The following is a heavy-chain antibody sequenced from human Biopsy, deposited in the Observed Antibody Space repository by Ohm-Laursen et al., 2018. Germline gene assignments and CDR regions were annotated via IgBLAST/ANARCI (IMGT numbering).Heavy chain of an antibody. Sequence: GATVKISCKASGGTFNNYAISWVRQAPGPGLEWMGGISPVFGAVKYAEKFRGRLTITADEFMSTAYMELSSLRSEDTAVYYCARGGGYNWNNGWFDPWGQGTLATVSS. CDR1: GGTFNNYA. V-gene: IGHV1-69*13. D-gene: IGHD1/OR15-1a*01. CDR2: ISPVFGAV. J-gene: IGHJ5*02. CDR3: ARGGGYNWNNGWFDP.